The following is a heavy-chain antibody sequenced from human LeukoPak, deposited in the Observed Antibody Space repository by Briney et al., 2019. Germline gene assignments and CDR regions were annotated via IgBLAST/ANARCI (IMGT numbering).Heavy chain of an antibody. D-gene: IGHD3-22*01. CDR1: GGSISSSSYY. V-gene: IGHV4-39*07. CDR3: ARWGYYYDSSGPSRGMDV. J-gene: IGHJ6*02. CDR2: IYYSGST. Sequence: SETLSLTCTVSGGSISSSSYYWGWIRQPPGKGLEWIGSIYYSGSTYYNPSLKSRVTISVDKSKNQFSLKLSSVTAADTAVYYCARWGYYYDSSGPSRGMDVWGQGTTVTVSS.